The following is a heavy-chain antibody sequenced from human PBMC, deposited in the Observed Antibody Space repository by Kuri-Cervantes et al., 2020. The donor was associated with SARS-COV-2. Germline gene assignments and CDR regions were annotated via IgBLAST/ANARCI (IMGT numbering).Heavy chain of an antibody. CDR1: GGSFSGYY. J-gene: IGHJ4*02. Sequence: SETLSLTCAVYGGSFSGYYWGWIRQPPGKGLEWIGSIYYSGSTYYNPSLKSRVTISVDTSKNQFSLKLSSVTAADTAVYYCASQVDTAMAFDYWGQGILVTVSS. D-gene: IGHD5-18*01. V-gene: IGHV4-39*01. CDR2: IYYSGST. CDR3: ASQVDTAMAFDY.